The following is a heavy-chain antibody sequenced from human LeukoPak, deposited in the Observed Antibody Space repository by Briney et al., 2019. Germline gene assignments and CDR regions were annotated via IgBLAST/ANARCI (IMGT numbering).Heavy chain of an antibody. CDR1: AGSISSYS. CDR3: ARANIAAAGDYYYYYGMDV. D-gene: IGHD6-13*01. J-gene: IGHJ6*02. CDR2: IYYSGNT. Sequence: RASETLSLTCTVSAGSISSYSWRWIRQPQGKGLGWIGYIYYSGNTNYNPSLKSRVTISVDTSKNQFSLKLSSVTAADTAVYYCARANIAAAGDYYYYYGMDVWGQGTTVTVSS. V-gene: IGHV4-59*01.